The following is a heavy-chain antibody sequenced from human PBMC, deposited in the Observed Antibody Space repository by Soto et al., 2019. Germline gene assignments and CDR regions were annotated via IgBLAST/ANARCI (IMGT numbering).Heavy chain of an antibody. V-gene: IGHV4-59*01. CDR2: IYYSGST. CDR1: GGSISSYY. CDR3: ARDRGYGDYDNWFDP. D-gene: IGHD4-17*01. J-gene: IGHJ5*02. Sequence: KTSETLSLTCTVSGGSISSYYWSWIRQPPGKGLEWIGYIYYSGSTNYNPSLKSRVTISVDTSKNQFSLKLSSVTAADTAVYYCARDRGYGDYDNWFDPWGQGTLVTVSS.